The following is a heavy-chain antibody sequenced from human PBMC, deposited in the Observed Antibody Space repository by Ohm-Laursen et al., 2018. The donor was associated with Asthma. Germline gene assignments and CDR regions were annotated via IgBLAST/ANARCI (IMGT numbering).Heavy chain of an antibody. Sequence: SSLRLSCAAPGFTFSIYALHWVRQAPGKGLEWVAGISKDGTNKKYADSVKGRFTISRDNSKNTLYLQMNSLRAEDTAVYYCARGNHQAPIFGYWGQGTLVTVSS. V-gene: IGHV3-30*04. CDR2: ISKDGTNK. CDR1: GFTFSIYA. D-gene: IGHD1-14*01. J-gene: IGHJ4*02. CDR3: ARGNHQAPIFGY.